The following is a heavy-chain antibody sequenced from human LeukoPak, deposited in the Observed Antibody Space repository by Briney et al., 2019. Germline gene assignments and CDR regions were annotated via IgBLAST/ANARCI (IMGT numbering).Heavy chain of an antibody. V-gene: IGHV3-21*04. CDR3: AKGLFSAYDKYLDS. Sequence: GSLRLSCAGSGFAFESFTMTWVRQAPGKGLEWVSLISDTGRDINYADSVRGRFTISRDNTKNSLFLQMDSLRVEDTAIYYCAKGLFSAYDKYLDSWGQGTLVNLSS. CDR1: GFAFESFT. CDR2: ISDTGRDI. D-gene: IGHD5-12*01. J-gene: IGHJ4*02.